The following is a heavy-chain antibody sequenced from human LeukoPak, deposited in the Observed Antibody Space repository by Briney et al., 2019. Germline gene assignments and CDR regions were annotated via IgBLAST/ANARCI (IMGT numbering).Heavy chain of an antibody. CDR3: ASEEVTYYHSYGMDV. V-gene: IGHV3-74*01. J-gene: IGHJ6*02. CDR2: INSVGGTP. D-gene: IGHD2-21*02. CDR1: GFTFSSYW. Sequence: GGSLRLSCAASGFTFSSYWMRWVRQTPGQGLVWVSRINSVGGTPNYADSVKGRFTISGDNAKNTLYLQMNSLRAEDTAVYYCASEEVTYYHSYGMDVWGQGTTVTVSS.